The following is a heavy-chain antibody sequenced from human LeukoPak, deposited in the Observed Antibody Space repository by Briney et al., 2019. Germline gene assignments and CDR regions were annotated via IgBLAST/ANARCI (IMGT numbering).Heavy chain of an antibody. J-gene: IGHJ4*02. V-gene: IGHV4-59*08. CDR3: ARPGDYYGRSTSCFDY. CDR1: GGSISSYY. CDR2: VYSSGST. Sequence: PSETLSLTCTVSGGSISSYYWSWIRHPPGKGLEWIGYVYSSGSTNYNPSLKRRVTISVDTSKNQFSLRLSSVTAADTAVYYCARPGDYYGRSTSCFDYWGQGTLVTVSS. D-gene: IGHD2-2*01.